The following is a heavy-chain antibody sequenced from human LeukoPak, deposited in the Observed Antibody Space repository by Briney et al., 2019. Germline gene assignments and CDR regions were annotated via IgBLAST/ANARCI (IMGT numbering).Heavy chain of an antibody. J-gene: IGHJ3*02. V-gene: IGHV4-4*02. CDR3: ARLSVSWRIFDI. CDR2: IYHSGST. CDR1: GGSISSSNW. D-gene: IGHD2-15*01. Sequence: PSETLSLTCAVSGGSISSSNWWSWVRPPPGKGLEWIGEIYHSGSTNYNPSLKSRVTISVDKSKNQFSLKLSSVTAADTAVYYCARLSVSWRIFDIWGQGTMVTVSS.